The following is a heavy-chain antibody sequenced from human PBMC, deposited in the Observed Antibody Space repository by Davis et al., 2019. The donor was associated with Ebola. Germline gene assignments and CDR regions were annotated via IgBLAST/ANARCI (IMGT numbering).Heavy chain of an antibody. V-gene: IGHV1-2*02. D-gene: IGHD3-16*01. CDR3: AREKGGDGWFDP. CDR2: LNPHTGAT. Sequence: ASVKVSCKASGYTFIAYYIHWVRQAPGQGLEWMGWLNPHTGATDYAQKFQGRVTMTWDTSISTAYMDLSSLRSDDTAVYYCAREKGGDGWFDPWGQGTLVTVSS. J-gene: IGHJ5*02. CDR1: GYTFIAYY.